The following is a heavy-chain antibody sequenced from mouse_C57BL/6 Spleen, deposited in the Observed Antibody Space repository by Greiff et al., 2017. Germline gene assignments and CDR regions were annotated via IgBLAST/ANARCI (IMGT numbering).Heavy chain of an antibody. D-gene: IGHD4-1*01. V-gene: IGHV1-76*01. J-gene: IGHJ3*01. CDR2: INPGSGNT. Sequence: QVQLQQSGAELVRPGASVKLSCKASGYTFTDYYINWVKQRPGQGLEWIASINPGSGNTYYNEKFKGKATLTAEKSSSTAYMQLSSLTSEDSAVYFCASEDLTPFAYWGQGTLVTVSA. CDR3: ASEDLTPFAY. CDR1: GYTFTDYY.